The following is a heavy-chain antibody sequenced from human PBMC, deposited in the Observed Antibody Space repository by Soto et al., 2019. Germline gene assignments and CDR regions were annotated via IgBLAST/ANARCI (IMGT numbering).Heavy chain of an antibody. CDR3: AKDREQVLRFLEWSFDY. CDR1: GFTFSSYA. D-gene: IGHD3-3*01. V-gene: IGHV3-23*01. J-gene: IGHJ4*02. CDR2: ISGSGGST. Sequence: PGGSLRLSCTASGFTFSSYAMSWVRQAPGKGLEWVSAISGSGGSTYYADSVKGRFTISRDNSKNTLYLQMNSLRAEDTAVYYCAKDREQVLRFLEWSFDYWGQGTLVTVSS.